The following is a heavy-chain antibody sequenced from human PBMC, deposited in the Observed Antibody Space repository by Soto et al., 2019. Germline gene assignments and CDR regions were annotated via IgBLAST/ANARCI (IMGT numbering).Heavy chain of an antibody. CDR2: IVVGSGNT. J-gene: IGHJ6*01. D-gene: IGHD2-15*01. Sequence: ASVKVSCKASGFTFTSSAVQWVRQARGQRLEWIGWIVVGSGNTNYAQKFQERVTITRDMSTSTAYMELSSLRSEDTAVYYCAGGLGYSSGGSCPDYYYYYGMDVWGQGTTVTVSS. CDR1: GFTFTSSA. CDR3: AGGLGYSSGGSCPDYYYYYGMDV. V-gene: IGHV1-58*01.